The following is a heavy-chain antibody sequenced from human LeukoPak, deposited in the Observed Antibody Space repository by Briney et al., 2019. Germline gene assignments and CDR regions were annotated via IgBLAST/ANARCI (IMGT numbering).Heavy chain of an antibody. J-gene: IGHJ5*02. CDR1: GGTFSSYA. CDR3: ARGGLQINLNWFDP. CDR2: IIPIFGTA. Sequence: ASVKVSCKASGGTFSSYAISWVRQAPGRGLEWMGGIIPIFGTANYAQKFQGRVTITTDESTSTAYMELSSLRSEDTAVYYCARGGLQINLNWFDPWGQGTLVTVSS. V-gene: IGHV1-69*05.